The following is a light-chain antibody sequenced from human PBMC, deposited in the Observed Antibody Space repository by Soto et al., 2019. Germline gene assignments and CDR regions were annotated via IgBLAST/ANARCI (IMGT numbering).Light chain of an antibody. CDR2: KIS. CDR3: MQSAHLPLT. V-gene: IGKV2-24*01. CDR1: QSLVHTDWDTF. Sequence: DVVVTQTPLSSPVTLGQPASISGSSSQSLVHTDWDTFLNWLHQRPGQSPRLLLYKISTRFYGVPDRFSGSGAGKKVTLRFSRVGAEDGGVYYCMQSAHLPLTFGGGTKIEI. J-gene: IGKJ4*02.